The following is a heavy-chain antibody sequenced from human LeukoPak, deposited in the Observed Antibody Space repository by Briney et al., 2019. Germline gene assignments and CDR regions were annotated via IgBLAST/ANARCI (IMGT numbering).Heavy chain of an antibody. CDR3: ARHATATTLDY. V-gene: IGHV5-51*01. CDR2: IYPGDSDT. J-gene: IGHJ4*02. CDR1: GYRFTTDY. Sequence: GESLKISCKASGYRFTTDYIGWVRQMPGKGLEWMGIIYPGDSDTRYSPSFQGQVTISADKSISTAYLQWSSLKASDTAMYYCARHATATTLDYWGQGTLVTVSS. D-gene: IGHD1-7*01.